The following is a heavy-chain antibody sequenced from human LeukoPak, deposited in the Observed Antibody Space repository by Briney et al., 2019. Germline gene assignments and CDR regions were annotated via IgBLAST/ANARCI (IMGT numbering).Heavy chain of an antibody. D-gene: IGHD6-13*01. CDR2: IYYSGST. Sequence: TSETLSLTCTVSGGSISSYYWSWIRQPPGKGLEWIGSIYYSGSTYYNPSLKSRVTISVDTSKNQFSLKLSSVTAADTAVYYCARAYSSSWYYFDYWGQGTLVTVSS. J-gene: IGHJ4*02. CDR3: ARAYSSSWYYFDY. V-gene: IGHV4-59*12. CDR1: GGSISSYY.